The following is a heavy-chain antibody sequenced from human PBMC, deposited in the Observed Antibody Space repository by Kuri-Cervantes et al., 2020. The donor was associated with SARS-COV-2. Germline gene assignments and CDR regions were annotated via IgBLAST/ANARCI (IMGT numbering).Heavy chain of an antibody. CDR1: GFTFSSYA. Sequence: GGSLRLSCAASGFTFSSYAMHWVRQAPGKGLEWVAVISHDGSNKYYADSVKGRFTISRDNSKNTLYLQMNSLRAEDTAVYYCAREDPGAGGALDWGQGTLVTVSS. J-gene: IGHJ4*02. D-gene: IGHD3-16*01. CDR3: AREDPGAGGALD. V-gene: IGHV3-30-3*01. CDR2: ISHDGSNK.